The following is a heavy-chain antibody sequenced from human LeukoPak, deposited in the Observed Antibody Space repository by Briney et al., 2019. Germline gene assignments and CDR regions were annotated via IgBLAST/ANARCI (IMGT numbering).Heavy chain of an antibody. CDR3: ARGSRGLDS. D-gene: IGHD3-10*01. CDR1: GFTFSGYW. J-gene: IGHJ5*01. V-gene: IGHV3-74*03. Sequence: PGGSLRLSCAASGFTFSGYWMHWVRQAPGEGLVWVSRINSDGSNTKYADSVEGRFTISRDNAKNTLYLQMNNLRAEDRAVYYCARGSRGLDSWGQGTLVTVSS. CDR2: INSDGSNT.